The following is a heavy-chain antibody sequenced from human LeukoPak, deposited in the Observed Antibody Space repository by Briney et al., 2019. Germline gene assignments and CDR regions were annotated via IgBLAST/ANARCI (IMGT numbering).Heavy chain of an antibody. V-gene: IGHV3-7*01. D-gene: IGHD6-19*01. Sequence: GGSLRLSCAASGFTFSSYWMSWVRQAPGKGLEWVANIKQDGSEKYYVDSVKGRFTISRDNAKNSLYLQMNSLRAEDTAVYYCARDQGGSSGWSFFFDIWGQGTMVTVSS. J-gene: IGHJ3*02. CDR1: GFTFSSYW. CDR3: ARDQGGSSGWSFFFDI. CDR2: IKQDGSEK.